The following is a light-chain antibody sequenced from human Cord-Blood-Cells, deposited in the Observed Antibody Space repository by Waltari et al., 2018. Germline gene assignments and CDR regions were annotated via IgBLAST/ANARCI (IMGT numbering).Light chain of an antibody. CDR1: RRYVGGYNY. J-gene: IGLJ3*02. CDR3: SSYTSRSSWV. CDR2: DAT. V-gene: IGLV2-14*01. Sequence: FALTPPAPVSGSPGQSLTLSCTGTRRYVGGYNYVSWYQQHPGKAPQLVIYDATNRPSGVSNRFSGSKSANTAPLTISGLQAEDEANYNCSSYTSRSSWVFGGGTKLTVL.